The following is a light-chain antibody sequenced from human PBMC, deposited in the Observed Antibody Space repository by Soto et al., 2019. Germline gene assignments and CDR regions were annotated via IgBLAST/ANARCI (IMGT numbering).Light chain of an antibody. Sequence: DIQLTQSPSFLSASVGDRVTITCRASQGISSYLAWYQQKPGKAPKLLIYAASTLQSGIPSRFSGSGSGTEFTLTISILQPEDFATYYFQQLNTYPWTFGQGTKVEIK. CDR3: QQLNTYPWT. V-gene: IGKV1-9*01. J-gene: IGKJ1*01. CDR2: AAS. CDR1: QGISSY.